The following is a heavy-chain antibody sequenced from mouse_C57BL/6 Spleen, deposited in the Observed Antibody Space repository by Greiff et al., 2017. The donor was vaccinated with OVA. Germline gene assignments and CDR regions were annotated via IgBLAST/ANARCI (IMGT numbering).Heavy chain of an antibody. CDR3: ARQGSRYYFDY. V-gene: IGHV1-52*01. CDR2: IDTSDSET. CDR1: GYTFTSYW. Sequence: QVQLQQPGAELVRPGSSVKLSCKASGYTFTSYWMHWVKQRPIQGLEWICNIDTSDSETHYNQKFKDKATLTVNKSSIKAYMQISSLTSEDSAVYSCARQGSRYYFDYWGQGTTLTVSS. J-gene: IGHJ2*01.